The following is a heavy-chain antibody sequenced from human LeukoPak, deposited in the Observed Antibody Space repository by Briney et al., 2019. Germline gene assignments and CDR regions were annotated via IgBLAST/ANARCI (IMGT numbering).Heavy chain of an antibody. Sequence: SETLSLTCTVSGGSINTYYWSWIRQPPGKGLEWIGDIYYSGSTNYNPSLRSRVTISVDMSKNQFSLKLSSVTDADTDVYYCARHTPRGVGGNAFDIWGQRTMVTVCS. J-gene: IGHJ3*02. CDR3: ARHTPRGVGGNAFDI. CDR2: IYYSGST. CDR1: GGSINTYY. D-gene: IGHD3-16*01. V-gene: IGHV4-59*08.